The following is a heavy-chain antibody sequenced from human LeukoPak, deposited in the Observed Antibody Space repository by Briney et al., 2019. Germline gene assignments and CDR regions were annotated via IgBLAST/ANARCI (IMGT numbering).Heavy chain of an antibody. CDR2: ISSSSSCI. CDR3: AGPLQQLAGVFDY. CDR1: GFTFSSYS. J-gene: IGHJ4*02. D-gene: IGHD6-13*01. Sequence: GGSLRLSCAASGFTFSSYSMNWVRQAPGKGLEWVSSISSSSSCIYYADSVKGRFTISRDNAKNSLYLQMNSLRAEDTAVYYCAGPLQQLAGVFDYWGQGTLVTVSS. V-gene: IGHV3-21*01.